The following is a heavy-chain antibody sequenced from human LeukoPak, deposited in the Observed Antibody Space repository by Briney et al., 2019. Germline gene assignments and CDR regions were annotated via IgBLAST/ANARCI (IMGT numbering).Heavy chain of an antibody. V-gene: IGHV3-23*01. J-gene: IGHJ4*02. CDR3: AKVLGSGSYSFDY. CDR1: GFTFSSYA. CDR2: ISGSGGST. Sequence: GGSLRLSCAASGFTFSSYAMSWVRQAPGKGLEWVSAISGSGGSTYYADSVKGRFTISRDNSKDTLYLQMNSLRAEDTAVYYCAKVLGSGSYSFDYSGQGTLVTASS. D-gene: IGHD3-10*01.